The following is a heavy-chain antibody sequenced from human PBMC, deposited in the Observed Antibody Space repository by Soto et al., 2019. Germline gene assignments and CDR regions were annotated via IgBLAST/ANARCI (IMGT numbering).Heavy chain of an antibody. CDR1: GFTLSTYW. CDR2: INQDGSEK. V-gene: IGHV3-7*04. J-gene: IGHJ4*02. CDR3: ARAVAARGSY. Sequence: VGSLRLSCVASGFTLSTYWMSWVRQAPGKGLEWVANINQDGSEKYYVDSVKGRLTISRDNAKNSVYLQMNSLRAEDTAVYYCARAVAARGSYWGQGTLVTVSS. D-gene: IGHD6-6*01.